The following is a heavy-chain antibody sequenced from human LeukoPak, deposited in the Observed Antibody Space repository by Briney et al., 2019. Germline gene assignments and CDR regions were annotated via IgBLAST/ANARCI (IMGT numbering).Heavy chain of an antibody. J-gene: IGHJ4*02. CDR1: GGSFSGYY. CDR2: INHSGST. V-gene: IGHV4-34*01. Sequence: SETLSLTCAVYGGSFSGYYWSWIRQPPGKGLEWIGEINHSGSTNYNPSLKSRVTISVDTSKNQFSLKLSSVTAADTAVYYCARVLNRHYYGSGSETKLDYWGQGTLVTVSS. CDR3: ARVLNRHYYGSGSETKLDY. D-gene: IGHD3-10*01.